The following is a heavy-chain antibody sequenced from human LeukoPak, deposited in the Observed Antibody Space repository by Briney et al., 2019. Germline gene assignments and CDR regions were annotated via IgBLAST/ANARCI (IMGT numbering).Heavy chain of an antibody. D-gene: IGHD2-2*01. J-gene: IGHJ4*02. CDR1: GFTFDDYA. CDR3: AKGNAIVVVPAAHLFDY. Sequence: GGSLRLSCAASGFTFDDYAMHWVRQAPGKGLEWVSGISWNSGSIGYADSVKGRFTISRDNAKNSLYLQMNSLRAEDTALYYCAKGNAIVVVPAAHLFDYWGQGTLGTVSS. CDR2: ISWNSGSI. V-gene: IGHV3-9*01.